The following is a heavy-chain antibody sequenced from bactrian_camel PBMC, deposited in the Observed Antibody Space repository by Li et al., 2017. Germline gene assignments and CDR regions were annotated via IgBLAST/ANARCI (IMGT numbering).Heavy chain of an antibody. V-gene: IGHV3S53*01. Sequence: HVQLVESGGGLVQPGGSLRLSCAAASGYSAVTLCMGWFRQAPGKEREFVSRIDSAGSTSYADSVKGRFTISQDNAKNTCYLHMNSLKPEDTAMYVCTTFCRYGGRWSRYWGQGTQVTVS. CDR2: IDSAGST. J-gene: IGHJ4*01. CDR3: TTFCRYGGRWSRY. CDR1: GYSAVTLC. D-gene: IGHD6*01.